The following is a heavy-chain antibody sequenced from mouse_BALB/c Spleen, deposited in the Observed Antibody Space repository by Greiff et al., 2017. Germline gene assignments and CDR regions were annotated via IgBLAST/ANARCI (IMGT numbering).Heavy chain of an antibody. V-gene: IGHV2-3*01. CDR2: IWGDGST. CDR3: AKQSSTMITSWFAY. D-gene: IGHD2-4*01. CDR1: GFSLTSYG. J-gene: IGHJ3*01. Sequence: VKLQESGPGLVAPSQSLSITCTVSGFSLTSYGVSWVRQPPGKGLEWLGVIWGDGSTNYHSALISRLSISKDNSKSQVFLKLNSLQTDDTATYYCAKQSSTMITSWFAYWGQGTLVTVSA.